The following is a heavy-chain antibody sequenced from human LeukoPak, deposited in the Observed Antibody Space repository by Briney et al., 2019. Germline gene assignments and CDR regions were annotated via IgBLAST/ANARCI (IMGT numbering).Heavy chain of an antibody. J-gene: IGHJ4*02. D-gene: IGHD2-2*01. Sequence: GPLRLSRAASGFPFISYWMSWVRQAPGKGLEWVANIKQDGSEKYYVDCVKGRFTISRDNAKNSLYLQMNSLTAEDTAVYYCARVRALGTSCFDYWGQGTLVTVSS. CDR2: IKQDGSEK. V-gene: IGHV3-7*04. CDR3: ARVRALGTSCFDY. CDR1: GFPFISYW.